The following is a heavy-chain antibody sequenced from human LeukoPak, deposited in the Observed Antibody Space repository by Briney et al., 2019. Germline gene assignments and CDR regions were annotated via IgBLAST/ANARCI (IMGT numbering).Heavy chain of an antibody. J-gene: IGHJ3*02. D-gene: IGHD3-10*01. CDR1: GFTFSIYA. CDR3: ARDLGSFYNVKAFDI. Sequence: GGSLRLSCAASGFTFSIYAMGWVRQAPGKGLEWVSTISDSGGRTYYADSVKGRFTISRDNSKKTLCLQMNNLRAEDTAVYYCARDLGSFYNVKAFDIWGQGTLVTVSS. CDR2: ISDSGGRT. V-gene: IGHV3-23*01.